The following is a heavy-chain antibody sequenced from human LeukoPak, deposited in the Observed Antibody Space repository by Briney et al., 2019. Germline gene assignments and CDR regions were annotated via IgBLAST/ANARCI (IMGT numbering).Heavy chain of an antibody. V-gene: IGHV3-49*03. J-gene: IGHJ4*02. CDR3: TRDQWLVGGDYFDY. CDR2: IRSKPYGGTT. D-gene: IGHD6-19*01. Sequence: GGSLRLSCTASGFTFGDYAVSWFRQVPGKGLEWVGFIRSKPYGGTTEYAASVKGRFTISRDDSKSIAYLQMNSLKTEDTAVYYCTRDQWLVGGDYFDYWGQGTLVTVSS. CDR1: GFTFGDYA.